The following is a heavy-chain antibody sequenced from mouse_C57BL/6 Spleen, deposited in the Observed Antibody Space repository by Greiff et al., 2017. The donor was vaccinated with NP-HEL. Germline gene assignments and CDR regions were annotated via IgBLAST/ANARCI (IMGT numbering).Heavy chain of an antibody. D-gene: IGHD2-3*01. CDR1: GYTFTSYT. J-gene: IGHJ2*01. CDR3: ASDGLFDY. CDR2: INPSSGYT. Sequence: VQRVESGAELARPGASVKMSCKASGYTFTSYTMHWVKQRPGQGLEWIGYINPSSGYTKYNQKFKDKATLTADKSSSTAYMQLSSLTSEDSAVYYCASDGLFDYWGQGTTLTVSS. V-gene: IGHV1-4*01.